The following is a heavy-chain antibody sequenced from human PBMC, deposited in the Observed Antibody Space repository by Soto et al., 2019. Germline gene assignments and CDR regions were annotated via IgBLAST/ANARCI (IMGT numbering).Heavy chain of an antibody. V-gene: IGHV1-18*01. CDR3: ARGSNDIDY. J-gene: IGHJ4*02. D-gene: IGHD3-10*01. CDR2: ISAYNGNT. CDR1: GYTFTSYG. Sequence: QVQLVQSGAEVKKPGASVKVSCKASGYTFTSYGISWVRQAPGQGLEWMGWISAYNGNTNYAQKLQGRVTMTTDTTPSTAYMEARRLGSDDTAVYYWARGSNDIDYWGQGTLVTVSS.